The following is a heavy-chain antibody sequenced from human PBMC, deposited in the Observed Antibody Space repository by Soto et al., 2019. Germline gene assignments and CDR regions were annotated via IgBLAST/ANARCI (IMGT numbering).Heavy chain of an antibody. CDR3: ARGETYLGV. CDR2: IIPIFSSR. J-gene: IGHJ6*02. V-gene: IGHV1-69*01. CDR1: RDTFNKYA. Sequence: QVQLVQSGAEVTKPVSSVNVSCKTSRDTFNKYAFNWVRQAPGQGLEWMGWIIPIFSSRNYAEKFQGRVTITADDSTSTAYMELRSLRFEDTAVYYCARGETYLGVWGQGTTVTVSS.